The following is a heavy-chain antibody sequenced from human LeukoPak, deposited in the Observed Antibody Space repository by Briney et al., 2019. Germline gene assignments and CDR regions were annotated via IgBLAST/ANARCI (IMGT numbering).Heavy chain of an antibody. V-gene: IGHV1-2*02. CDR2: INPNSGGT. Sequence: ASVKVSCKASGYTFTGYYMHWVRQAPGQGLEWMGWINPNSGGTNYAQKFQGRVTMTRDTSISTAYMELSRLRSDDTAVYYCARDSSSSFWGPLGYYYMDVWGKGTTVIISS. D-gene: IGHD6-6*01. J-gene: IGHJ6*03. CDR3: ARDSSSSFWGPLGYYYMDV. CDR1: GYTFTGYY.